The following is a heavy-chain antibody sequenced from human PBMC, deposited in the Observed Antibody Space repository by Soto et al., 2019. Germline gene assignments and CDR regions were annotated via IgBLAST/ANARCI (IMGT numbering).Heavy chain of an antibody. Sequence: ASVKLSCKTSGNTFHSYIMHWLRRAPGQRLEWMGWIFGGNGNTKYSQKFQDRFTITRDTPASTVYMELNSLTSEDTAVYYCARGLGVALNTTLGYWGQGTQVTVS. CDR3: ARGLGVALNTTLGY. J-gene: IGHJ4*02. CDR1: GNTFHSYI. D-gene: IGHD6-19*01. V-gene: IGHV1-3*01. CDR2: IFGGNGNT.